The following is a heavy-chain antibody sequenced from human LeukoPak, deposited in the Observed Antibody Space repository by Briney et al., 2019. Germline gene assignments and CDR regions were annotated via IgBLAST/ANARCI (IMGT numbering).Heavy chain of an antibody. D-gene: IGHD2-2*01. Sequence: GGSLRLSWVASGFTFSDYYMSWIRQAPGKGLEWVSYISSSDTTIYYADSVKGRFTISRDNAKNSLYLQMNSLRVEDTAVYYCARGLPATLLDYWGQGTLVTVSS. CDR2: ISSSDTTI. CDR1: GFTFSDYY. J-gene: IGHJ4*02. V-gene: IGHV3-11*01. CDR3: ARGLPATLLDY.